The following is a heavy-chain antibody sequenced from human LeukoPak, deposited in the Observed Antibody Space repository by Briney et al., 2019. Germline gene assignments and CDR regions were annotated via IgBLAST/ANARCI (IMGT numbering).Heavy chain of an antibody. J-gene: IGHJ4*02. CDR2: ITDTYSYT. Sequence: PGGSLRLSCAASGFTFSDYYMSWIRQAPGKGLEWISYITDTYSYTNYADSVRGRFTISRDDAKNSLFLQMNSLRVEDTAVYYCARTRYCTSTTCKYFDYWGQGTLVTVSS. CDR3: ARTRYCTSTTCKYFDY. CDR1: GFTFSDYY. V-gene: IGHV3-11*03. D-gene: IGHD2-2*01.